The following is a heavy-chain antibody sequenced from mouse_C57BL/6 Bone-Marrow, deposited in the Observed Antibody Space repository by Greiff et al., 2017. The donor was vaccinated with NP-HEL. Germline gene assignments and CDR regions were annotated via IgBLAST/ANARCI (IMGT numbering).Heavy chain of an antibody. V-gene: IGHV1-26*01. CDR2: INPNNGGT. CDR3: ARRKRSRKFITTVVDYFDY. D-gene: IGHD1-1*01. CDR1: GYTFTDYY. Sequence: EVQLQQSGPELVKPGASVKISCKASGYTFTDYYMNWVKQSHGKSLEWIGDINPNNGGTSYNQKFKGKATLTVDKSSSTAYMELRSLTSEDSAVYYCARRKRSRKFITTVVDYFDYWGQGTTLTVSS. J-gene: IGHJ2*01.